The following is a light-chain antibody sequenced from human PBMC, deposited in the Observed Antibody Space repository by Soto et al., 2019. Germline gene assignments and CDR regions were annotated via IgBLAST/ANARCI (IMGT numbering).Light chain of an antibody. Sequence: DIQMTQSPSTLSASVGDRVTITCRASQSIRSWLAWYQHKPGKAPKLLIYKASILDSGVPSRFSGSGSGTDFTLTISSPQPDDFATSYCQQDDRYSLSFGPGTKVEIK. J-gene: IGKJ3*01. CDR1: QSIRSW. V-gene: IGKV1-5*03. CDR3: QQDDRYSLS. CDR2: KAS.